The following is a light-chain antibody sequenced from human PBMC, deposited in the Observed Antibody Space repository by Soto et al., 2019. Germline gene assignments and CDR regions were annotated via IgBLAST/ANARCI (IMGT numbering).Light chain of an antibody. Sequence: EFVMTRSPATLSVSPGAGATLSCRADQGIGDALGWYQHKPGQAPRLLIYYTSTRPTGVPARFSGSRSGTEFTLTISSLESEDFAVYYCQRYNSWPRTFGGGTKVDIK. V-gene: IGKV3-15*01. CDR2: YTS. CDR3: QRYNSWPRT. CDR1: QGIGDA. J-gene: IGKJ4*01.